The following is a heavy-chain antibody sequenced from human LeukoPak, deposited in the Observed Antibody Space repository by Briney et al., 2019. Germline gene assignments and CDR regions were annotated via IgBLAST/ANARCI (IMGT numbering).Heavy chain of an antibody. D-gene: IGHD6-13*01. J-gene: IGHJ4*02. CDR1: GYTFTGYY. V-gene: IGHV1-2*02. CDR3: ARGSSSWYLSSDY. CDR2: INPNSGGT. Sequence: ASVKDSCKASGYTFTGYYMHCVRQAPGQGLEWMGWINPNSGGTNYAQKFQGRVTMTRDTSISTAYMELSRLRSDDTAVYYCARGSSSWYLSSDYWGQGTPVTVSS.